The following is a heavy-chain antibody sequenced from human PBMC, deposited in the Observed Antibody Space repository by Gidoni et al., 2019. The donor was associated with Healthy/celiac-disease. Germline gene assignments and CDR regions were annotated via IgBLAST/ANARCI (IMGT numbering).Heavy chain of an antibody. J-gene: IGHJ6*03. CDR1: GFTLSSYA. D-gene: IGHD1-7*01. CDR3: AKNWNYGPGYMDV. Sequence: EVQLLESGGGLVQPGGSLRLSCQTSGFTLSSYAMGWDRQAPGQGLEWVSAICGSGGRTYYADSVMGRFTISRDNSKNTLYLQMNSLMAEDTAVYYCAKNWNYGPGYMDVWGKGTTVTVSS. CDR2: ICGSGGRT. V-gene: IGHV3-23*01.